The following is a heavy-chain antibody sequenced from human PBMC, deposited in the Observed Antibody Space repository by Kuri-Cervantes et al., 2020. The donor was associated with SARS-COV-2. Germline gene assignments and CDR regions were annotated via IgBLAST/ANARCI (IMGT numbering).Heavy chain of an antibody. Sequence: SSVKVTCKASVGTFSSYAISWVRQAPGQGLEWMGGIIPIFGTANYAQKFQGRVTITADKSTSTAYMELSSLRSEDTAVYYCARLSGLSTVTTSRPYWGQGTLVTVSS. D-gene: IGHD4-17*01. CDR3: ARLSGLSTVTTSRPY. CDR2: IIPIFGTA. CDR1: VGTFSSYA. J-gene: IGHJ4*02. V-gene: IGHV1-69*06.